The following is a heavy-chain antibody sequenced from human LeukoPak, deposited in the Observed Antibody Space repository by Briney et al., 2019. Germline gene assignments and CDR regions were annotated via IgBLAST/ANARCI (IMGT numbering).Heavy chain of an antibody. V-gene: IGHV3-7*01. CDR3: AKDMQTWPRFPDY. CDR2: IKQDGSEK. J-gene: IGHJ4*02. Sequence: GGSLRLSCAASGFIFSSYWMSWVRQAPGKGLEWVANIKQDGSEKYYVDSVKGRFIISRDNAKNSLYLQMNTLRAEDTAVYYCAKDMQTWPRFPDYWGQGTLVTVSS. CDR1: GFIFSSYW. D-gene: IGHD5-12*01.